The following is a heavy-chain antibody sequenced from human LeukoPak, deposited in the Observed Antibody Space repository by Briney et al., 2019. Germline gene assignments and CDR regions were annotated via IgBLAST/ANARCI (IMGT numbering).Heavy chain of an antibody. Sequence: SVKVSCKASGGTFSSYAISWVRQAPGQGLEWMGGIIPIFGTANYAQKFQGRVTITADESTSTAYMELSSLRSEDTAVYYCASGGATTRFAFDIWGQGTMVTVSS. CDR3: ASGGATTRFAFDI. V-gene: IGHV1-69*01. D-gene: IGHD1-26*01. J-gene: IGHJ3*02. CDR1: GGTFSSYA. CDR2: IIPIFGTA.